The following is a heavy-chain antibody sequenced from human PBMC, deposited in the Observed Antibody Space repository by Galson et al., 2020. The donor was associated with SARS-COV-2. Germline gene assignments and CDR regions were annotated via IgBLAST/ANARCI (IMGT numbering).Heavy chain of an antibody. J-gene: IGHJ6*02. CDR3: ARDDSSGYPTYYYYGMDV. V-gene: IGHV3-48*03. Sequence: TGGSLRLSCAASGFTFSSYEMNWVRQAPGKGLEWVSYISSSGSTIYYADSVKGRFTISRDNAKNSLYLQMNSLRAEDTAVYYCARDDSSGYPTYYYYGMDVWGQGTTVTVSS. CDR1: GFTFSSYE. CDR2: ISSSGSTI. D-gene: IGHD3-22*01.